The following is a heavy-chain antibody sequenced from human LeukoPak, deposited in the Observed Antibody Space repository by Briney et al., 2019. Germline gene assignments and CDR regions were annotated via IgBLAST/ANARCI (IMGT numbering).Heavy chain of an antibody. CDR3: AAAFDY. CDR2: TYYGGDT. CDR1: GGSISSSSYY. D-gene: IGHD6-25*01. Sequence: PSETLSLTCTVSGGSISSSSYYWGWIRQPPGKGLEWIGNTYYGGDTYYNPFLKSRVTISVDTSKNQFSLELNSVTAADTAVYYCAAAFDYWGQGILVTVSS. J-gene: IGHJ4*02. V-gene: IGHV4-39*01.